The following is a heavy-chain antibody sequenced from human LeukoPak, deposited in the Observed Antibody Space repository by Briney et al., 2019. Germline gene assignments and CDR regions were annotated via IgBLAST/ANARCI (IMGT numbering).Heavy chain of an antibody. CDR2: VNPSGGST. CDR1: GYTFTNYY. V-gene: IGHV1-46*01. CDR3: ARGRFPTKRSAYYYGAFDI. D-gene: IGHD3-22*01. Sequence: ASVKVSCKASGYTFTNYYMHWVRQAPGQGLEWMGIVNPSGGSTSYAQKFQGRVTMTRDTSTSTVYMELSSLRSEDTALYYCARGRFPTKRSAYYYGAFDIWGQGAMVTVSS. J-gene: IGHJ3*02.